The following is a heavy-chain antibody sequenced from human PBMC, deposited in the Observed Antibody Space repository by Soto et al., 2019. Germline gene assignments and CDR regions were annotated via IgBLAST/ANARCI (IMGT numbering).Heavy chain of an antibody. J-gene: IGHJ4*02. CDR3: ARAGGGGVGTTSY. CDR1: GYIFSNFG. V-gene: IGHV1-18*01. CDR2: ISAYNGNT. Sequence: QVQLVQSGPEVKKPGASAKVSCKTSGYIFSNFGISWMRQVPGQGLEWMGWISAYNGNTNYAQKFQDRVTLTTDTSTNTAYMELRSLRSDDTAVYYCARAGGGGVGTTSYWGQGTLVTVSS. D-gene: IGHD1-26*01.